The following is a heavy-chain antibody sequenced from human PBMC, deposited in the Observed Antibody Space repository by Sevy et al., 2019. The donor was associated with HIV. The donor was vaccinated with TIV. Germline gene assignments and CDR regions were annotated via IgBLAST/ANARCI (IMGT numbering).Heavy chain of an antibody. CDR2: IIPIFGTA. D-gene: IGHD3-10*01. CDR1: GGTFSSYA. CDR3: ARWYYYGSGSSKLYYYGIDV. Sequence: ASVKVSCKASGGTFSSYAISWVRQAPGQGLEWMGGIIPIFGTANYAQKFQGRVTITADESTSTAYMELSSLRSEDTAVYYCARWYYYGSGSSKLYYYGIDVWGQGTTVTVSS. V-gene: IGHV1-69*13. J-gene: IGHJ6*02.